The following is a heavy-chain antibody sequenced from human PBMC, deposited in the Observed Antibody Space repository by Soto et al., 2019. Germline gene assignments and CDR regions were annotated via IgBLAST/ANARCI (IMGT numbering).Heavy chain of an antibody. J-gene: IGHJ6*02. CDR3: ARNYGGQLYYYYYGMDV. Sequence: GGSRRRACAASGFTFSSYVMHGGREAPGKGLEWVAVIWYDGSNKYYADSVKGRFTISRDNSKNTLYLQMNSLRAEDTAVYYCARNYGGQLYYYYYGMDVWGQGTTVTVS. CDR2: IWYDGSNK. V-gene: IGHV3-33*01. CDR1: GFTFSSYV. D-gene: IGHD4-17*01.